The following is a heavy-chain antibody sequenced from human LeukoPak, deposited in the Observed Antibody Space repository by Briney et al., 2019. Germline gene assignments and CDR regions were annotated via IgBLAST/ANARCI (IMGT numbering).Heavy chain of an antibody. CDR3: AKMGVWFGESTDY. CDR2: ISGSGGST. Sequence: GGSLRLSCAASGFTFSSYAMSWVRQAPGKGLECVSAISGSGGSTYYADSVKGRFTISRDNSKNTLYLQMNSLRAEDTAVYYCAKMGVWFGESTDYWGQGTLVTVSS. D-gene: IGHD3-10*01. CDR1: GFTFSSYA. V-gene: IGHV3-23*01. J-gene: IGHJ4*02.